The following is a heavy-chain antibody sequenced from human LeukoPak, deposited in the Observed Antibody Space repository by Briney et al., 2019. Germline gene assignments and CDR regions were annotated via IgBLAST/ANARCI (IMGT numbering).Heavy chain of an antibody. CDR1: GDSVSSNSAA. D-gene: IGHD2-21*01. CDR3: ARSADSGHYYYYYYMDV. J-gene: IGHJ6*03. V-gene: IGHV6-1*01. Sequence: SQTLSLTCAISGDSVSSNSAAWNWIRQSPSRGLEWLGRTYYRSKWYNDYAVSVKSRITINPDTSKNQFSLQLNSVTPEDTAVYYCARSADSGHYYYYYYMDVWGKGTTVTVSS. CDR2: TYYRSKWYN.